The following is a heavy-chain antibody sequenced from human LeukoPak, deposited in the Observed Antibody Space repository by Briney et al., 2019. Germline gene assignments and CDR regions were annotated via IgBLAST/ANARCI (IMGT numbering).Heavy chain of an antibody. J-gene: IGHJ6*03. V-gene: IGHV3-30*02. CDR1: GFTFSSYG. D-gene: IGHD3-10*01. CDR2: IRYDESNK. Sequence: GGSLRLSCAASGFTFSSYGMHWVRQAPGKGLEGVSFIRYDESNKYYADSVRGRFTISRDNSKNTLYLQMNSLRAEDTAVYYCARYTEQYYYGSGSYYYYYYMDVWGKGTTVTISS. CDR3: ARYTEQYYYGSGSYYYYYYMDV.